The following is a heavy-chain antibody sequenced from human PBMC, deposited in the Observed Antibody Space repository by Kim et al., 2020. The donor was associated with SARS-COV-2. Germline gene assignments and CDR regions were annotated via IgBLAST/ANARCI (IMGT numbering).Heavy chain of an antibody. J-gene: IGHJ6*02. D-gene: IGHD3-10*01. V-gene: IGHV3-30*02. Sequence: KGRYTISRDNSKNKLYLQMNSLRAEDTAVYYCAKDYYYGSGSVFSNGMDVWGQGTTVTVSS. CDR3: AKDYYYGSGSVFSNGMDV.